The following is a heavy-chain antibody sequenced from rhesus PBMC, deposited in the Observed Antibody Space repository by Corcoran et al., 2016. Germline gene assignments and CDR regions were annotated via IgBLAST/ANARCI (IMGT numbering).Heavy chain of an antibody. J-gene: IGHJ1*01. CDR3: ARAGGSYYYAEYFEF. CDR2: IGGSSGST. V-gene: IGHV4-165*02. CDR1: GGSISGYY. D-gene: IGHD3-16*01. Sequence: QVQLQESGPGLVKPSETLSLTCAVSGGSISGYYWHWIRQPPGKGLGWIGYIGGSSGSTYSNPSLKRRVTISTDTAKNQFSLKLSSVTAADTAVYYCARAGGSYYYAEYFEFWGQGALVTVSS.